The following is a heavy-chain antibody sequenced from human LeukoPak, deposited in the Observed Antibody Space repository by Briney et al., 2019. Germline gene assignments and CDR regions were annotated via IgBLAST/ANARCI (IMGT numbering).Heavy chain of an antibody. CDR3: AKKEVAYDY. Sequence: GGSLRLSCAASGFTFSSPGMHWGRQAPGKGLGWGAVISYDGSNKYYADSVKGRFTISRDNSKNTLYLQMNSLRAEDTAVYYCAKKEVAYDYWGQGTLVTVSS. D-gene: IGHD5-12*01. CDR1: GFTFSSPG. CDR2: ISYDGSNK. V-gene: IGHV3-30*18. J-gene: IGHJ4*02.